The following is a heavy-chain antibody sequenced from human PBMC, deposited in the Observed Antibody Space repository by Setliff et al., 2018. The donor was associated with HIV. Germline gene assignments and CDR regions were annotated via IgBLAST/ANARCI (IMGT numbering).Heavy chain of an antibody. D-gene: IGHD1-1*01. CDR3: AKQPGGHSFFDH. V-gene: IGHV4-59*11. CDR1: GDFSNIQW. CDR2: IHHSGST. Sequence: SETLSLTCTVSGDFSNIQWWTWMRQSPGLGLQWIGSIHHSGSTYYGPSLKNRVTLSVDTSNNQVSLTLTSVTAADTAVYYCAKQPGGHSFFDHWGQGILVTVSS. J-gene: IGHJ4*02.